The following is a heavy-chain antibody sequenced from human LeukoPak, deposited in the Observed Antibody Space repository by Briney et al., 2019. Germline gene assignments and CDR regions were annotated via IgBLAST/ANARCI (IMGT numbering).Heavy chain of an antibody. CDR3: ARGDYGDYVGYYYYYMDV. D-gene: IGHD4-17*01. V-gene: IGHV1-8*01. J-gene: IGHJ6*03. CDR1: GYTSTSYD. Sequence: GASVKVSCKASGYTSTSYDINWVRQATGQGLEWMGWMNPNSGNTGYAQKFQGRVTMTRNTSISTAYMELSSLRSEDTAVYYCARGDYGDYVGYYYYYMDVWGKGTTVTVSS. CDR2: MNPNSGNT.